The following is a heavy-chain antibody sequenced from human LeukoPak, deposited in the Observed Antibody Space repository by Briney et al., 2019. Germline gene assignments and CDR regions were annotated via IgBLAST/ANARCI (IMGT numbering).Heavy chain of an antibody. J-gene: IGHJ6*03. CDR3: ARAPSIRFIAAAGKNYMDV. Sequence: PSETLSLTCTVSGGSISSGGYYWSWIRQPPGKGLEWIGYIYHSGSTYYNPSLKSRVTISVDTSKNQFSLKLSSVTAADTAVYYCARAPSIRFIAAAGKNYMDVWGKGTTVTVSS. D-gene: IGHD6-13*01. V-gene: IGHV4-30-2*01. CDR1: GGSISSGGYY. CDR2: IYHSGST.